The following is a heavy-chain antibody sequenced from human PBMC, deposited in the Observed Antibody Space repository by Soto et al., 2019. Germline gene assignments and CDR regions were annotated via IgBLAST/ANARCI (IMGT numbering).Heavy chain of an antibody. Sequence: EVQLVESGGGLVQPGGSLRLSCEASGFTFRNYDMHWVRQGTGKGLEWVSGISAAGDPDYADSVEGRFTISRENAQNSFFLQMNSLRVGDTAVYYCARSDRDFYGLDVWGQGITVIGSS. CDR1: GFTFRNYD. J-gene: IGHJ6*02. CDR2: ISAAGDP. CDR3: ARSDRDFYGLDV. V-gene: IGHV3-13*05.